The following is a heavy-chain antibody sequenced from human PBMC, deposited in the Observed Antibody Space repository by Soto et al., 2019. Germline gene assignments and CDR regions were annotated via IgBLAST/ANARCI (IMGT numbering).Heavy chain of an antibody. V-gene: IGHV4-30-2*01. CDR2: IYHSGST. CDR3: ARAAAGASSFDY. D-gene: IGHD6-13*01. CDR1: GGSISSGGYS. Sequence: PSETLSLTCAVSGGSISSGGYSWSWIRQPPGKGLEWIGYIYHSGSTYYNPSLKSRVTISVDRSKNQFSLKLSSVTAADTAVYYCARAAAGASSFDYWGQGTLVTVSS. J-gene: IGHJ4*02.